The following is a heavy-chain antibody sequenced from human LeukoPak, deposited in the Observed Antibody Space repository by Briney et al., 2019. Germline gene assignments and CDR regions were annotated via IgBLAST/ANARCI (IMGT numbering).Heavy chain of an antibody. V-gene: IGHV4-34*01. CDR1: GGSFNSNY. CDR2: INHSGST. J-gene: IGHJ4*02. Sequence: SETLSLTCAVYGGSFNSNYWTWIRQPPGKGLEWIGEINHSGSTNYNPSLKSRVTISVDTSKNQFSLKLSSVTAADTAVYYCARCSGYDEYYFDYWGQGTLVTVSS. D-gene: IGHD5-12*01. CDR3: ARCSGYDEYYFDY.